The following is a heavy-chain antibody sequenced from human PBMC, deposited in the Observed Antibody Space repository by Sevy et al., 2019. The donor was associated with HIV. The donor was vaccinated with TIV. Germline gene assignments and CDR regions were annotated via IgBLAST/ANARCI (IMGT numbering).Heavy chain of an antibody. CDR1: GFTFSSYA. Sequence: GGSLRLSCAASGFTFSSYAVSWGRQAPGEGVEWVSAISGSGGSTYYEDSVKDRFTSSRDNSKNTLYLQMNSLRAEDTAVYDCAKYRSNYYDSGGYYYWGYFDYWGQGTLVTVSS. V-gene: IGHV3-23*01. J-gene: IGHJ4*02. CDR2: ISGSGGST. D-gene: IGHD3-22*01. CDR3: AKYRSNYYDSGGYYYWGYFDY.